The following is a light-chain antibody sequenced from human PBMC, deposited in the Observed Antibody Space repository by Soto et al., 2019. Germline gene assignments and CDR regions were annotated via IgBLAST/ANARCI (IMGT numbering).Light chain of an antibody. J-gene: IGKJ4*01. V-gene: IGKV1-9*01. Sequence: IQLTQSPSSLSASVGDRVTITCRASQGISSYLAWYQQKPGKAPKLLIYAASTLQSGVPSRFSGSGSGTAFTLTISSLQPEDFATYYCQQLNSYPRLTFGGGTKVEIK. CDR1: QGISSY. CDR3: QQLNSYPRLT. CDR2: AAS.